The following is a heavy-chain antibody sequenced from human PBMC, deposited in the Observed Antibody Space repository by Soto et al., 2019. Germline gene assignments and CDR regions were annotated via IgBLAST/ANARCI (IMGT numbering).Heavy chain of an antibody. Sequence: SVKVSCKASGGTFSSYAISWVRQALGQGLEWMGGIIPIFGTANYAQKFQGRVTITADKSTSTAYMELSSLRSEDTAVYYCARDRGDGYKFDYWGQGTLVTVSS. V-gene: IGHV1-69*06. CDR1: GGTFSSYA. D-gene: IGHD5-12*01. J-gene: IGHJ4*02. CDR2: IIPIFGTA. CDR3: ARDRGDGYKFDY.